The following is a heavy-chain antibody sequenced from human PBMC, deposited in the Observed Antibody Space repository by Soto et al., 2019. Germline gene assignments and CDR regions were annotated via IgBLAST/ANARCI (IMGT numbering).Heavy chain of an antibody. D-gene: IGHD3-16*01. CDR3: ARTGWPQSSYYFDY. Sequence: EVQLAESGGGLVQPGGSLRLSCAASGFSFSLFWMSWVRQTPGKGLEWVANINEDGSEKLFADSVKGRFTISRDNAKNSLSLQMNSLTADDTAVYYCARTGWPQSSYYFDYWGQGTLVTVSS. CDR1: GFSFSLFW. CDR2: INEDGSEK. J-gene: IGHJ4*02. V-gene: IGHV3-7*03.